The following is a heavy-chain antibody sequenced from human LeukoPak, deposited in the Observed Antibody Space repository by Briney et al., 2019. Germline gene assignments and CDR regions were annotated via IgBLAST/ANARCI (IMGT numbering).Heavy chain of an antibody. CDR2: IYYGGKT. V-gene: IGHV4-31*03. D-gene: IGHD3-3*01. CDR3: ASLPRITISGVVDY. J-gene: IGHJ4*02. Sequence: SQTLSLTFTVSGVSISSGSYYWTWIRQHPGKGLEWIGYIYYGGKTHYNPSLRSRGTISADTSKNHFSVNLTSVTGADTALYYCASLPRITISGVVDYWGQGTLVTVSS. CDR1: GVSISSGSYY.